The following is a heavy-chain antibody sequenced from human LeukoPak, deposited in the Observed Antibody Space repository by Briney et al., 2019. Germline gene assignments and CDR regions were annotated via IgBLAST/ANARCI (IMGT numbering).Heavy chain of an antibody. J-gene: IGHJ4*02. CDR2: IYSSGST. D-gene: IGHD3-22*01. CDR3: ARVQYFDNGGYWNLDY. CDR1: GGSISSGSFY. Sequence: SQTLSLTCTVSGGSISSGSFYWSWIRQPAGKGLEWIGRIYSSGSTNYSPSLKSRVTISADTSKNQFSLKLSSVTAADTAVYYCARVQYFDNGGYWNLDYWGQGTLVTVSS. V-gene: IGHV4-61*02.